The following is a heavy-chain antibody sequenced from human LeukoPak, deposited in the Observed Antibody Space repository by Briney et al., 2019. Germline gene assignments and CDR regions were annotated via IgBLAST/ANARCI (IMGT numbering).Heavy chain of an antibody. CDR3: ANAASYSVDY. J-gene: IGHJ4*02. V-gene: IGHV4-39*01. CDR1: GGSISSSRYY. D-gene: IGHD1-26*01. CDR2: MYFSGST. Sequence: SETLSLTCTVSGGSISSSRYYWGWIRQPPGKGLEWIGSMYFSGSTHYNPSLKSRVTISVDTSKNQFSLKLTSVTAADTAVYYCANAASYSVDYWGQGTLVTVSS.